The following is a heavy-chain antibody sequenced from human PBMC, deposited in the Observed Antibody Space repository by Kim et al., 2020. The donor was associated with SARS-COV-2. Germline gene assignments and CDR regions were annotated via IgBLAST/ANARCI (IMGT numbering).Heavy chain of an antibody. CDR2: IYHSRST. V-gene: IGHV4-30-2*01. Sequence: SETLSLTCAVSGGSISSGGYSWSWIRQPPGKGLEWIGYIYHSRSTYYNPSLKSRVTISVDRSKNQFSLKLSSVTAADTAVYYCARGYYDFWSGSNWFDPWGQGTLVTVSS. D-gene: IGHD3-3*01. J-gene: IGHJ5*02. CDR1: GGSISSGGYS. CDR3: ARGYYDFWSGSNWFDP.